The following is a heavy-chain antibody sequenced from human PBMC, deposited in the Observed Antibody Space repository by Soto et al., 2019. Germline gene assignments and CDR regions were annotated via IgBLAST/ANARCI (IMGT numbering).Heavy chain of an antibody. CDR1: GFTFSNAW. CDR3: TTDDPINKY. V-gene: IGHV3-15*05. Sequence: GGSLRLSCAASGFTFSNAWMSWVRQAPGKGLEWVGRIKSKTNGETTDYAAPVKGRFTISRDDSRNTVYLQMNSLKAEDTAVYYCTTDDPINKYWGQGTLVTVSS. J-gene: IGHJ1*01. CDR2: IKSKTNGETT.